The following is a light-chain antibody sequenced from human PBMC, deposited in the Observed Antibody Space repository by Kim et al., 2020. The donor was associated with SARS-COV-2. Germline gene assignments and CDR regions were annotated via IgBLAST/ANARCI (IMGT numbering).Light chain of an antibody. Sequence: QSITNSCSVTSTDVVTFNYDSWYQQHPGKAPKVIIYEVSERPSGVSNRFSGSKSGDTASLTISGLQTEDEAEYYCSSFTTTSTLVFGGGTKVTVL. V-gene: IGLV2-14*01. CDR2: EVS. J-gene: IGLJ2*01. CDR3: SSFTTTSTLV. CDR1: STDVVTFNY.